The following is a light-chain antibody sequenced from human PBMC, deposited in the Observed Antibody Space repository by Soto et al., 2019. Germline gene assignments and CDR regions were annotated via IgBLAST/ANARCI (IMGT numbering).Light chain of an antibody. CDR2: GAS. CDR1: QTVSRH. V-gene: IGKV3-15*01. CDR3: QQYNTWPMIT. Sequence: MITQSPGTLSVSPGDRATLSFRASQTVSRHLAWYPQNPGQAPRLLIFGASTWATGIPDRFCGSGSGTDFTLTISSLQSEDFAVYYCQQYNTWPMITFGPGTRLQI. J-gene: IGKJ5*01.